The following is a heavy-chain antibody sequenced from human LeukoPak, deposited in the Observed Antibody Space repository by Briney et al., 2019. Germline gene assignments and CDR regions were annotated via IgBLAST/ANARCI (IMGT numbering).Heavy chain of an antibody. J-gene: IGHJ4*02. CDR3: AKGGYHGNAPGY. V-gene: IGHV3-30*18. CDR2: ISYDGSNK. Sequence: PGRSLRLSCAASGFTFSSYGMHWVRQAPGKGLEWVTVISYDGSNKYYADSVKGRFTISRDNSKNTLCLQMNSLRAEDTAVYYCAKGGYHGNAPGYWGQGTLVTVSS. CDR1: GFTFSSYG. D-gene: IGHD4-23*01.